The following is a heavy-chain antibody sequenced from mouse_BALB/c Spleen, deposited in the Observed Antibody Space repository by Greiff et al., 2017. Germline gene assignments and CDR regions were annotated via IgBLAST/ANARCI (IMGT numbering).Heavy chain of an antibody. D-gene: IGHD1-1*01. CDR2: IYPGNSDT. CDR1: GYTFTSYW. Sequence: EVKLQESGTVLARPGASVKMSCKASGYTFTSYWMHWVKQRPGQGLEWIGAIYPGNSDTSYNQKFKGKAKLTAVTSTSTAYMELSSLTNEDSAVYYCTRRGSSYFWYFEVWGAGTTVTVSS. V-gene: IGHV1-5*01. J-gene: IGHJ1*01. CDR3: TRRGSSYFWYFEV.